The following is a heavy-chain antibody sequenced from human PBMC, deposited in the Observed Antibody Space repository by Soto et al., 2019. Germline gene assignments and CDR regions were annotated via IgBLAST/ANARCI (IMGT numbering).Heavy chain of an antibody. CDR1: GGSISSSSYY. Sequence: LSLTCTVSGGSISSSSYYWGWIRQPPGKGLEWIGSIYYSGSTYYNPSLKSRVTISVDTSKNQFSLKLSSVTAADTAVYYCARHEGYTYYDFWSGYWAFDIWGQGTMVTVSS. J-gene: IGHJ3*02. CDR2: IYYSGST. CDR3: ARHEGYTYYDFWSGYWAFDI. V-gene: IGHV4-39*01. D-gene: IGHD3-3*01.